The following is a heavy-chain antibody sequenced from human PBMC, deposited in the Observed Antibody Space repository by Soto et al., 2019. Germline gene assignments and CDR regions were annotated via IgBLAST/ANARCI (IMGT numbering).Heavy chain of an antibody. CDR1: GYTFTSYG. J-gene: IGHJ3*02. CDR3: ARWRYCSGGSCPDAFDI. D-gene: IGHD2-15*01. CDR2: ISAYNGNT. V-gene: IGHV1-18*01. Sequence: ASVKVSCKASGYTFTSYGISWVRQAPGQGLEWMGWISAYNGNTNYAQKLQGRVTMTTDTSTSTAYMELRSLRSDDTAVYYCARWRYCSGGSCPDAFDIRAQRTTVTVSS.